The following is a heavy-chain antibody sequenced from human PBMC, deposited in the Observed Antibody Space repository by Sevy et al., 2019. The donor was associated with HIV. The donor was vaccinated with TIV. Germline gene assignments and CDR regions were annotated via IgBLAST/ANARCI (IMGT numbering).Heavy chain of an antibody. CDR2: ISGSGGST. V-gene: IGHV3-23*01. Sequence: GGSLRLSCAASGFTFSSYAMSWVRQAPGKGLEWVSAISGSGGSTYYADSVKGQFTISRDNSKNTLYLQMNSLRAEDTAVYYCAKGRGYSGYGTFDYWGQGTLVTVSS. CDR3: AKGRGYSGYGTFDY. CDR1: GFTFSSYA. D-gene: IGHD5-12*01. J-gene: IGHJ4*02.